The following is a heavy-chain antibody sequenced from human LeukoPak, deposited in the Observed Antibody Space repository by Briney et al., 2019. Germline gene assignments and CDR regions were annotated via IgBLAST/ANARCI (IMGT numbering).Heavy chain of an antibody. Sequence: GGSLRLSCAASGFTFSSYSMNWVRQAPGKGLEWVSYISSSSTIYYADSVKGRFTISRDNAKNSLYLQMNSLRAEDTALYYCAKGHDYYYYYGMDVWGQGTTVTVSS. CDR1: GFTFSSYS. V-gene: IGHV3-48*04. J-gene: IGHJ6*02. CDR3: AKGHDYYYYYGMDV. CDR2: ISSSSTI.